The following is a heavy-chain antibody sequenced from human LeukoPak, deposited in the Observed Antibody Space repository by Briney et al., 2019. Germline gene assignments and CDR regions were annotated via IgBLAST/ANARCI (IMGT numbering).Heavy chain of an antibody. CDR3: ARARGALSY. CDR1: GFTFNSYA. CDR2: IAFDGTNT. D-gene: IGHD1-26*01. J-gene: IGHJ4*02. Sequence: PGGSLRLSCAASGFTFNSYAFHWVRQAPGKGLQWVAVIAFDGTNTHYADSVKGRFTISRDNSKNTLYLQMNSLRPEDTAIYFCARARGALSYWGQGTLVAVSS. V-gene: IGHV3-30*14.